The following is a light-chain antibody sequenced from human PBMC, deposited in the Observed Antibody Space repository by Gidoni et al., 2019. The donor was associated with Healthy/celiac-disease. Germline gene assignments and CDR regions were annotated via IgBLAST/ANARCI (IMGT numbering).Light chain of an antibody. V-gene: IGLV1-40*01. J-gene: IGLJ2*01. CDR1: RSNIGVGDD. CDR2: GNS. Sequence: SVLTQPPSVSCAPGPRVTISCTGSRSNIGVGDDVHWYQQLPGTAPKLLLYGNSNRPSGVPELFSGSRSGTSASLAITGLQAEDEADYYCQTYDSSLGVIFGGGTKLTVL. CDR3: QTYDSSLGVI.